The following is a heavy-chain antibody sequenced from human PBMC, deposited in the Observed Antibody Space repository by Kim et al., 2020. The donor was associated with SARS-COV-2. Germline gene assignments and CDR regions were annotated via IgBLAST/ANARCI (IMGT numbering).Heavy chain of an antibody. V-gene: IGHV3-74*01. D-gene: IGHD3-10*01. J-gene: IGHJ4*02. CDR3: ASSSLWF. Sequence: GGSLRLSCAASGFSFSTYWMHWVRQAPGKGLVWVARISGDGRNTNYADSVKGRFTISRDNAKNRVYLQMNSLRAEDSAVYYCASSSLWFGGQGTLVTVSS. CDR2: ISGDGRNT. CDR1: GFSFSTYW.